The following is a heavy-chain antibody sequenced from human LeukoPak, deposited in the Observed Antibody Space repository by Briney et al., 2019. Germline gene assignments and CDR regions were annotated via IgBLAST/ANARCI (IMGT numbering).Heavy chain of an antibody. J-gene: IGHJ4*02. CDR2: IYPGDSDT. V-gene: IGHV5-51*01. CDR1: GYSFTSYL. CDR3: ARCIAAAGTVAY. D-gene: IGHD6-13*01. Sequence: GESLKISCKGSGYSFTSYLIGWVRQVPGKGLGGMGIIYPGDSDTRYSPSCQGQVTISAAKSISTAYLQWSSLKASDTAMYYCARCIAAAGTVAYWGQGTLVTVSS.